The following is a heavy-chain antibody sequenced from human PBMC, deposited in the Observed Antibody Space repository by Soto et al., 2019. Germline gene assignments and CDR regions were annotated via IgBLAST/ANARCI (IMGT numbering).Heavy chain of an antibody. CDR2: ISYNGDVK. J-gene: IGHJ4*02. D-gene: IGHD6-19*01. V-gene: IGHV3-30*18. CDR1: GFTFSTYG. CDR3: AKDRVYSSGWHDF. Sequence: QVQLVESGGGVVQPGRSLRLSCAASGFTFSTYGMHWVRQAPGEGLEWVALISYNGDVKYYADSVKGRFTISRDNSKNTLYPQVNSLRPEDTAVYYCAKDRVYSSGWHDFWGQGTLVTVSS.